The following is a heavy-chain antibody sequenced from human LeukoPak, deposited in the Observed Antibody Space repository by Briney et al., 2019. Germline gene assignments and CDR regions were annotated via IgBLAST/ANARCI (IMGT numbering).Heavy chain of an antibody. CDR3: ARNGDYAPVFDY. J-gene: IGHJ4*02. CDR2: IYYSGST. CDR1: GGSISSYY. D-gene: IGHD4-17*01. Sequence: PSETLSLTCTVSGGSISSYYWSWVRQPPGKGLEWIGYIYYSGSTNYNPSLKRRVTISVDTSKNQFSLKLSSVTAADTAVYYCARNGDYAPVFDYWGQGTLVTVSS. V-gene: IGHV4-59*01.